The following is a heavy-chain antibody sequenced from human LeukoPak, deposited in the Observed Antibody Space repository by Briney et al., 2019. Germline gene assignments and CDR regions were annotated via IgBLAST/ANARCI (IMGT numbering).Heavy chain of an antibody. CDR1: GGSISSSSYY. Sequence: SETLSLTCTVSGGSISSSSYYWGWIRQPPGKGLEWIGSIYYSGSTYYNPSLKSRVTISVDTSKNQFSLKLSSVTAADTAVYYCASYDPVPLYYFDYWGQGTLVTVSS. V-gene: IGHV4-39*01. CDR2: IYYSGST. D-gene: IGHD3-3*01. CDR3: ASYDPVPLYYFDY. J-gene: IGHJ4*02.